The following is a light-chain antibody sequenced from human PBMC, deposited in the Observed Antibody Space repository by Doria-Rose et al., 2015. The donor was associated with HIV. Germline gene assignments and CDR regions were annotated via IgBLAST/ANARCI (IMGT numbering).Light chain of an antibody. CDR1: QSFSSTY. CDR3: HQYGTSWT. V-gene: IGKV3-20*01. J-gene: IGKJ1*01. Sequence: EIVLTQSPGTLSLSPGERATLSCRASQSFSSTYLAWYQQQPGQAPSLLIYDGSTSATGIPGRYSASGSGTDFTLTINRLEPEDFALYYCHQYGTSWTFGQGTKVEI. CDR2: DGS.